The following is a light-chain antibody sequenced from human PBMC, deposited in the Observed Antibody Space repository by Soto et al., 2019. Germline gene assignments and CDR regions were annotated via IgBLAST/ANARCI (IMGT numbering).Light chain of an antibody. CDR3: SSFTGTNYV. J-gene: IGLJ1*01. Sequence: SALTQPASVSGSPGQSITISCTGTISDVGGNKFVSWYQQYPGKAPKLMICGVSNRPSGVSNRFSGSKSGNTASLTISGLQAEDEADYYCSSFTGTNYVFVTGTKVTVL. CDR2: GVS. V-gene: IGLV2-14*03. CDR1: ISDVGGNKF.